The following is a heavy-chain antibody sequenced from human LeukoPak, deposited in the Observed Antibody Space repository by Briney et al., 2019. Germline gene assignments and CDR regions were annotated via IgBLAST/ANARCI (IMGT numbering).Heavy chain of an antibody. Sequence: PSETLSLTCAVYGGSFSGYYWSWIRQPPGKGLEWIGEINHSGSTNYNPSLKSRVTISVDTSKNQFSLKLSSVTAADTAVYYCARGARGYSSPAHWFDPWGQGTLVTVSS. D-gene: IGHD2-15*01. V-gene: IGHV4-34*01. CDR3: ARGARGYSSPAHWFDP. CDR1: GGSFSGYY. J-gene: IGHJ5*02. CDR2: INHSGST.